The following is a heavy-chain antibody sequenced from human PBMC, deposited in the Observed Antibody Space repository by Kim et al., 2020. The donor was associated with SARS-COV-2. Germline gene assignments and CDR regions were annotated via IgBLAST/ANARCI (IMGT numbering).Heavy chain of an antibody. V-gene: IGHV1-3*01. CDR3: ARTMVRGVIWDDY. CDR1: GYTFTSYA. D-gene: IGHD3-10*01. J-gene: IGHJ4*02. Sequence: ASVKVSCKASGYTFTSYAMHWVRQAPGQRLEWMGWINAGNGNTKYSQKFQGRVTITRDTSASTTYMELSSLRSEDTAVYYCARTMVRGVIWDDYWGQGTLVTVSS. CDR2: INAGNGNT.